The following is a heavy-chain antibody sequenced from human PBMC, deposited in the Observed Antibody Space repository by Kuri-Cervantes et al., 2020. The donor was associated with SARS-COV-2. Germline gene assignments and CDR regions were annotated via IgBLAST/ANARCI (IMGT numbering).Heavy chain of an antibody. Sequence: GGSLRLSCAASGFTFSSYAMHWVRQAPGKGLEWVAVISYDGSNKYYADSVKGRFTISRDNSKNTLYLQMNSLRAEDTAVYYCARGDYYDSSGYYLHYFDYRGQGTLVTVSS. CDR1: GFTFSSYA. CDR2: ISYDGSNK. V-gene: IGHV3-30-3*01. J-gene: IGHJ4*02. D-gene: IGHD3-22*01. CDR3: ARGDYYDSSGYYLHYFDY.